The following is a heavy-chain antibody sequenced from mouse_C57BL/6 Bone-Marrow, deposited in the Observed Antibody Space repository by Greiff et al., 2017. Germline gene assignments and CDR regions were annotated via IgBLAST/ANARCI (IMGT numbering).Heavy chain of an antibody. CDR2: IDPETGGP. Sequence: QVQLQQSGAELVRPGASVTLSCKASGYTFTDYEMHWVKQTPVHGLEWIGAIDPETGGPAYNQKFKGKAILTADKSSSTAYMELRSLTSEDSAVYYCTSGSLRHFDYWGQGTTLTVSS. J-gene: IGHJ2*01. CDR1: GYTFTDYE. CDR3: TSGSLRHFDY. V-gene: IGHV1-15*01. D-gene: IGHD1-1*01.